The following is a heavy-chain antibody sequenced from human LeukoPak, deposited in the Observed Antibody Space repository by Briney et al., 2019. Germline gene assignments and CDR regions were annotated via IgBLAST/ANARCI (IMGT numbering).Heavy chain of an antibody. D-gene: IGHD3-22*01. Sequence: ASVKVSCKASGGTFSSYAISWVRQAPGQGLEWMGGIIPIFGTANYAQKFQGRVTITADESTSTAYMELSSLRSEDTAVYYCARVEPDYYGSSGYYYHAYWGQGTLVTVSS. J-gene: IGHJ4*02. CDR2: IIPIFGTA. CDR3: ARVEPDYYGSSGYYYHAY. CDR1: GGTFSSYA. V-gene: IGHV1-69*01.